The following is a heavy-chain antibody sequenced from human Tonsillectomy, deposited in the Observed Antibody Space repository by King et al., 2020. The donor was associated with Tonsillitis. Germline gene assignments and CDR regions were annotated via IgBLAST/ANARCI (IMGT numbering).Heavy chain of an antibody. CDR3: AGGLFSSTSADAFDI. Sequence: VQLQESGPGLVKPSQTLSLTCKVSGGPISSGGYYWSWIRQHPGKGLEWIGYIYYSGSTYYNPSLKSRVTISVDTSKNHFSLKLSSVTAADTAVYYCAGGLFSSTSADAFDIWGPGTLVAVSS. D-gene: IGHD2-2*01. CDR2: IYYSGST. V-gene: IGHV4-31*03. J-gene: IGHJ3*02. CDR1: GGPISSGGYY.